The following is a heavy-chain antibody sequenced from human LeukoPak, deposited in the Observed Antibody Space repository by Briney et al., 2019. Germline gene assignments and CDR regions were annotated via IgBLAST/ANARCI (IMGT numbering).Heavy chain of an antibody. CDR3: ARFIGGAFDI. V-gene: IGHV4-4*09. CDR2: IYTSGST. J-gene: IGHJ3*02. Sequence: PSETLSHTCTVSGGSISSYYWGWIRQPPGKGLEWIGYIYTSGSTNYNPSLKSRVTISVDTSKNQFSLKLSSVTAADTAVYYCARFIGGAFDIWGQGTMVTVYS. CDR1: GGSISSYY.